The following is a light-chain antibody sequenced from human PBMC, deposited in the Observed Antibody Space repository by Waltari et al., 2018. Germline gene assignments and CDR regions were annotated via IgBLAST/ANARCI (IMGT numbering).Light chain of an antibody. CDR3: QQYNNWPLT. CDR2: GVS. J-gene: IGKJ4*01. CDR1: QGVSSN. V-gene: IGKV3-15*01. Sequence: EIVMTQSPATLSVSPGERATLSCRASQGVSSNLAWYQQKPGQAPRPPIYGVSIRATGVPARFSGSGSGTEFTLSISSLQSEDFAVYSCQQYNNWPLTFGGGTKVEIK.